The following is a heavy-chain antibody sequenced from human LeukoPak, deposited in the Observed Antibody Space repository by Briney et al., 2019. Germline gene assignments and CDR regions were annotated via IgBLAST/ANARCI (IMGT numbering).Heavy chain of an antibody. CDR3: ARDHGLRLGEFVDFDY. J-gene: IGHJ4*02. CDR2: ISYDGSNK. D-gene: IGHD3-16*01. CDR1: GFTFSSYA. Sequence: GRSLRLSCAASGFTFSSYAMHWVRQAPGKGLEWVAVISYDGSNKYYADSVKGRFTISRDNSKNTLYLQMNSLRAADTAVYYCARDHGLRLGEFVDFDYWGQGTLVTVSS. V-gene: IGHV3-30-3*01.